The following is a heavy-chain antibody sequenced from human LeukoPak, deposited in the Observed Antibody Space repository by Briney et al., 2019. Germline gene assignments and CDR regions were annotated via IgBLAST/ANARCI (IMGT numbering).Heavy chain of an antibody. J-gene: IGHJ4*02. Sequence: ASVKVSCKASGYTFTSYYMHWVRQAPGQGLEWMGIINPSGGSTSYAQKFQGRVTMTRDTSTSTVYMELSSLRSEDTAVYYCARDQGTTYYDILTGYYPTPKYYFDYWGQGTLVTVSS. CDR3: ARDQGTTYYDILTGYYPTPKYYFDY. D-gene: IGHD3-9*01. CDR1: GYTFTSYY. V-gene: IGHV1-46*01. CDR2: INPSGGST.